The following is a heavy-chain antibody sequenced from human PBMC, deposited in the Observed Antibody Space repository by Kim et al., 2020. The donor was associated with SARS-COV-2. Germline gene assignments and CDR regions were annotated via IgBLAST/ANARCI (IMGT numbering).Heavy chain of an antibody. D-gene: IGHD3-10*01. CDR3: AREXMVRGVIRVHYYYGXXX. CDR2: IYYSGST. J-gene: IGHJ6*02. CDR1: GGSISSSSYY. Sequence: SETLSLTCTVSGGSISSSSYYWGWIRQPPGKGLEWIGSIYYSGSTYYNPSLKSRGTISVDTSKNQFSLKLSSVNAADTAVYYCAREXMVRGVIRVHYYYGXXXWGQGTXVTVSS. V-gene: IGHV4-39*07.